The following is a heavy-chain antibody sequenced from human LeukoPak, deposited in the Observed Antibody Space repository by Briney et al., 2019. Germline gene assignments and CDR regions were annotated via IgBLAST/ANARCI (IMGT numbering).Heavy chain of an antibody. V-gene: IGHV4-59*01. CDR1: GGSISSYY. Sequence: PSETLSLTCTVSGGSISSYYWSWIRQPPGKGLEWIGYTYYSGSTNYNPSLKSRVTISVDTSKNQFSLKLSSVTAADTAVYYCASSITIFGVVPYFDYWGQGTLVTVSS. CDR2: TYYSGST. D-gene: IGHD3-3*01. J-gene: IGHJ4*02. CDR3: ASSITIFGVVPYFDY.